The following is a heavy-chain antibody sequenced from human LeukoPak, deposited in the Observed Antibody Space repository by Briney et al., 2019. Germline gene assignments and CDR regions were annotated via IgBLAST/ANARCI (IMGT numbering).Heavy chain of an antibody. V-gene: IGHV3-23*01. CDR3: AKHSGYSYGYHSDY. CDR2: ISGSGGST. CDR1: GFTLSSYA. Sequence: GGSLRLSCAASGFTLSSYAMSWVRQAPGKGLEWVSAISGSGGSTYYADSVKGRFTISRDNSKNTLYLQMNSLRAEDTAVYYCAKHSGYSYGYHSDYWGQGTLVTVSS. D-gene: IGHD5-18*01. J-gene: IGHJ4*02.